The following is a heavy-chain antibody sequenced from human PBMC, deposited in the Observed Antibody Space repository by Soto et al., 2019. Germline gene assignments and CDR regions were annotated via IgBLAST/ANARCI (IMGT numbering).Heavy chain of an antibody. D-gene: IGHD3-3*01. V-gene: IGHV1-8*01. CDR2: MNPNSGNT. Sequence: ASVKVSCKASGYTFTSYDINWVRQATGQGVEWMGWMNPNSGNTGYAQKFQGRVTMTRNTSISTAYMELSSLRSEDTAVYYCARVVEDDFWSGYRGGGACDVWGKGTTVTVSS. J-gene: IGHJ6*04. CDR1: GYTFTSYD. CDR3: ARVVEDDFWSGYRGGGACDV.